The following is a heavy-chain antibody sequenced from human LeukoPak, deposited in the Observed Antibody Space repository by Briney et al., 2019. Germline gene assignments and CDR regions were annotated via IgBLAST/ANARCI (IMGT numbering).Heavy chain of an antibody. D-gene: IGHD3-22*01. V-gene: IGHV4-34*01. CDR3: ARGGYYDSSSYSYFDY. Sequence: PSETLSVTCAVYGGSFSGYYWSWIRQPPGKGLEWIGEINHSGSTNYNPSLKSRVTISVDTSKNQFSLKLSSVTAADTAVYYCARGGYYDSSSYSYFDYWGQGTLVTVSS. J-gene: IGHJ4*02. CDR2: INHSGST. CDR1: GGSFSGYY.